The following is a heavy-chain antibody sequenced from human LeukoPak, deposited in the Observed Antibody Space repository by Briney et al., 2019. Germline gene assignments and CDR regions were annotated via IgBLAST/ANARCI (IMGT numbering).Heavy chain of an antibody. CDR1: GGTFSSYA. Sequence: GASVKVSCKASGGTFSSYAISWVRQAPGQGLEWMGGIIPIFGTANYAQKFQGRVTITADESTSTAYMELSSLRSEDTAVYYCARVGITMARGVTHYYYYYMDVWGKGTTVTISS. CDR3: ARVGITMARGVTHYYYYYMDV. CDR2: IIPIFGTA. J-gene: IGHJ6*03. V-gene: IGHV1-69*13. D-gene: IGHD3-10*01.